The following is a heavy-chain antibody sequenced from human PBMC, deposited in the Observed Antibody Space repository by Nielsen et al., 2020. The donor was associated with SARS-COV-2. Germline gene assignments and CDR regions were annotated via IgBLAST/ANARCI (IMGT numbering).Heavy chain of an antibody. Sequence: SGPTLVEPTQTLTLTCTFSGFSLNTSGMCVSWIRQPPGKALEWLARIDWDDDKYYSTSLKTRLTISKDTSKNQVVLTMTNMDPVDTATYYCARMPLDIVVVPAATYYYYYGMDVWGQGTTVTVSS. D-gene: IGHD2-2*01. V-gene: IGHV2-70*11. CDR1: GFSLNTSGMC. CDR3: ARMPLDIVVVPAATYYYYYGMDV. CDR2: IDWDDDK. J-gene: IGHJ6*02.